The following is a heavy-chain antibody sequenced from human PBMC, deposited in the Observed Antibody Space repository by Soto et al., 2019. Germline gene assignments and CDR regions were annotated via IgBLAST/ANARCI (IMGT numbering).Heavy chain of an antibody. V-gene: IGHV1-69*12. J-gene: IGHJ3*02. D-gene: IGHD2-8*01. CDR3: ARGAATKIIVLRDEALEN. CDR1: GATLNTFINYG. Sequence: QVQLVQSGAEVKKPGSSVRVSCKASGATLNTFINYGITWVRQAPGQGLEWMGGIIPVFGAANHAQKFQERVTISADESTRTVNMELSRLASEDTAVYYCARGAATKIIVLRDEALENWGQGKTVTVSS. CDR2: IIPVFGAA.